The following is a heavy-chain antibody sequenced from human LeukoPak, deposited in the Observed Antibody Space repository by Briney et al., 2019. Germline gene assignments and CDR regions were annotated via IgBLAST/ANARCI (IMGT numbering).Heavy chain of an antibody. CDR1: GGFLSRGGYS. CDR2: IYHSGST. J-gene: IGHJ4*02. D-gene: IGHD3-16*02. V-gene: IGHV4-30-2*01. Sequence: SQTLSLTCAVSGGFLSRGGYSWSWIRQPPGKGLEWIGYIYHSGSTYYNPSLKSRVTISVDRSKNQFSLKLSSVTAADTAVYYCARGFGGVIVIPYYFDYWGQETMVTVSS. CDR3: ARGFGGVIVIPYYFDY.